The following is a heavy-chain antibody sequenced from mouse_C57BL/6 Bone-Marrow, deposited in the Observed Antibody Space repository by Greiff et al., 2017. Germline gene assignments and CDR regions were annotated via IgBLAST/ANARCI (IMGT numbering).Heavy chain of an antibody. V-gene: IGHV1-19*01. CDR1: GYTFTDYY. J-gene: IGHJ2*01. Sequence: SGPVLVKPGASVKMSCKASGYTFTDYYMNWVKQSHGKSLEWIGVINPYNGGTSYNQKFKGKATLTVYKSSSTAYMELNSLTSEDSAVYYCARAYYKDNWGQGATLKGAS. CDR3: ARAYYKDN. D-gene: IGHD2-12*01. CDR2: INPYNGGT.